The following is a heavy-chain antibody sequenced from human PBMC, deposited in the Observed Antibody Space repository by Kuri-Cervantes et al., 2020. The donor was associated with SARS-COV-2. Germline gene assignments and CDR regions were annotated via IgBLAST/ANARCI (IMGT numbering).Heavy chain of an antibody. V-gene: IGHV3-30-3*01. D-gene: IGHD3-22*01. J-gene: IGHJ3*02. CDR1: GFTFSSYA. Sequence: GESLKISCAASGFTFSSYAMHWVRQAPGRGLEWVAVISYDGSNKYYADSVKGRFTISRDNSKNTLYLQMNNLRAEDTAVYYCARDERRYYDNSGHGAFDIWGQGTMVTVSS. CDR3: ARDERRYYDNSGHGAFDI. CDR2: ISYDGSNK.